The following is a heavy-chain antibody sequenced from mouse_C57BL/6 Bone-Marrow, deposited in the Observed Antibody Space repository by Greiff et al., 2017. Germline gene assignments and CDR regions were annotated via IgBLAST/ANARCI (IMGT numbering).Heavy chain of an antibody. J-gene: IGHJ3*01. D-gene: IGHD1-2*01. CDR1: GFTFSDYG. Sequence: EVQLQESGGGLVKPGGSLKLSCAASGFTFSDYGMHWVRQAPEKGLEWVAYISSGSSTIYYADTVKGRFTISRDNAKNTLFLQMTSLRSEDTAMYYCARDYYGEGFAYWGQGTLVTVSA. CDR3: ARDYYGEGFAY. CDR2: ISSGSSTI. V-gene: IGHV5-17*01.